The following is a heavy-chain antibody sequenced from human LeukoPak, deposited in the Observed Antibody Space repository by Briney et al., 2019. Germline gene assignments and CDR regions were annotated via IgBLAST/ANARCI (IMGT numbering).Heavy chain of an antibody. CDR3: ARIMSGSYPLDY. V-gene: IGHV3-33*01. CDR2: IWYDDSNK. CDR1: GFSFSSYG. D-gene: IGHD1-26*01. J-gene: IGHJ4*02. Sequence: GGSLRLSCAASGFSFSSYGMHWVRQAPGKGLEWVAIIWYDDSNKYYADSVKGRFTISRDNSKNTLSLEMNSLRAEDTAVYFCARIMSGSYPLDYWGQGTLVTVSS.